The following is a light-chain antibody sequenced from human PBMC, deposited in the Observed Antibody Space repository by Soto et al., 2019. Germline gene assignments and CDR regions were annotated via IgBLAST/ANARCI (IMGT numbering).Light chain of an antibody. CDR2: GAS. J-gene: IGKJ1*01. CDR1: QSVSTN. V-gene: IGKV3-15*01. Sequence: EIVMTQSPATLSVSPGVRATLSCRASQSVSTNLAWYQQKPGQAPRLLIYGASTRATGIPARFSGSGSGTEFTLTISSLQSDDFAVCYCQQYTNWPPWTFGQGTKVDIK. CDR3: QQYTNWPPWT.